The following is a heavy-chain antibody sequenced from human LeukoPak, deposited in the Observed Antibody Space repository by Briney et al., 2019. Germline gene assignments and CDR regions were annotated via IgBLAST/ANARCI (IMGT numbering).Heavy chain of an antibody. J-gene: IGHJ4*02. CDR2: IRYDGSIK. D-gene: IGHD3-22*01. CDR1: GFTFNSYD. V-gene: IGHV3-30*02. Sequence: PGGSLRLSCAASGFTFNSYDMHWVRQAPGKGLEWVAFIRYDGSIKYYADSVKGRFTISRDNSKNTVYLHMNSLRAEDTAVYYCARGSDSSDYSEEYFDYWGQGTLVTVSS. CDR3: ARGSDSSDYSEEYFDY.